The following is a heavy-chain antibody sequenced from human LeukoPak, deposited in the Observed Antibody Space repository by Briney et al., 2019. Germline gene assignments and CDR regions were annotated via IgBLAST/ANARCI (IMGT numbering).Heavy chain of an antibody. Sequence: VASVKVSCTASGYTFTSYDINWVRQATGQGLEWMGWINPNSGGTNYAQKFQGWVTMTRDTSISTAYMELSRLRSEDTAVYYCARGGELGRFDYWGQGTLVTVSS. D-gene: IGHD1-7*01. V-gene: IGHV1-2*04. CDR2: INPNSGGT. CDR1: GYTFTSYD. CDR3: ARGGELGRFDY. J-gene: IGHJ4*02.